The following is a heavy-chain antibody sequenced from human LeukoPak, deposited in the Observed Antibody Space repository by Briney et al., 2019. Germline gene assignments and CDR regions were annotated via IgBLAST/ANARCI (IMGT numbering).Heavy chain of an antibody. CDR3: ARGGSGSSWYGFYYYYMDV. CDR2: MNPNSGNT. J-gene: IGHJ6*03. V-gene: IGHV1-8*01. Sequence: ASVKVSCKASGYTFTSYDINWVRQATGQGLEWMGWMNPNSGNTGYAQKFQGRVTMTRNTSISTAYMELSSLRSEDTAMYYCARGGSGSSWYGFYYYYMDVWGKGTTVTVSS. D-gene: IGHD6-13*01. CDR1: GYTFTSYD.